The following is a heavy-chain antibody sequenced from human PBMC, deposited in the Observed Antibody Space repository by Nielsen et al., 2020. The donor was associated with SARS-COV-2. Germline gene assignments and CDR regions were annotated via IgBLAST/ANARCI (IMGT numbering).Heavy chain of an antibody. J-gene: IGHJ4*02. D-gene: IGHD6-19*01. CDR3: AKGGEQWLVLGSYFDY. CDR1: GFTLSSYA. V-gene: IGHV3-23*01. CDR2: ISGSGGST. Sequence: GGSLRLSCAASGFTLSSYAMSWVRQAPGKGLEWVSAISGSGGSTYYADSVKGRFTISRDNSKNTLYLQMNSLRAEDTAVYYCAKGGEQWLVLGSYFDYWGQGTLVTVSS.